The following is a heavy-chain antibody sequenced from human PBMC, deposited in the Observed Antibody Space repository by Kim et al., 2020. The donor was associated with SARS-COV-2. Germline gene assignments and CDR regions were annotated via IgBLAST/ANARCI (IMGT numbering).Heavy chain of an antibody. CDR3: ARHAIVVVIPTYFDY. CDR2: IYYSGST. CDR1: GGSISSSSYY. J-gene: IGHJ4*02. Sequence: SETLSLTCTVSGGSISSSSYYWGWIRQPPGKGLEWIGSIYYSGSTYYNPSLKSRVTISVDTSKNQFSLKLSSVTAADTAVYYCARHAIVVVIPTYFDYWGQGTLVTVSS. D-gene: IGHD3-22*01. V-gene: IGHV4-39*01.